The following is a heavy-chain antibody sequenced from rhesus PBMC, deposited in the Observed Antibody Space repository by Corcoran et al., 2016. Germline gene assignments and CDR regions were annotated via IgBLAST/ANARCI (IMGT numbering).Heavy chain of an antibody. D-gene: IGHD6-31*01. V-gene: IGHV4-127*01. CDR1: GYSISSGYG. J-gene: IGHJ4*01. CDR3: ARRDSSGWYRDY. Sequence: QVQLQESGPGLVKPSETLSLTCAVSGYSISSGYGCSWIRQPPGKGRGWSGYIGGSSGRTNHKPTRKSRVTITKETSKNQFSRKLSSVTAADTAVYYCARRDSSGWYRDYWGQGVLVTVSS. CDR2: IGGSSGRT.